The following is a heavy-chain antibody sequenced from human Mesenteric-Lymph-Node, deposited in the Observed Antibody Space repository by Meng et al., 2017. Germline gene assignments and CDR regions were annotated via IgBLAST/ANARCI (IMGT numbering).Heavy chain of an antibody. Sequence: VQLQGSGPGLVRPSETLSLTCTVSGGSVSSGSYYWSWIRQPPGKGLEWIGYIYYSGSTNYNPSLKSRVTISVDTSKNQFSLKLSSVTAADTAVYYCARGLNYDFWSGYSPQYNWFDPWGQGTLVTVSS. CDR3: ARGLNYDFWSGYSPQYNWFDP. V-gene: IGHV4-61*01. CDR2: IYYSGST. D-gene: IGHD3-3*01. J-gene: IGHJ5*02. CDR1: GGSVSSGSYY.